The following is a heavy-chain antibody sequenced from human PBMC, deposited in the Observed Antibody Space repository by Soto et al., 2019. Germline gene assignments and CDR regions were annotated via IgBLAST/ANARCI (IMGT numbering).Heavy chain of an antibody. CDR3: ASLYYYGSGTPYY. CDR2: IWFDGSHT. V-gene: IGHV3-33*01. Sequence: QVQLVESGGGVVQPGRSLRLSCAASGFSFSTYGMHWVRQAPGKGLQWVAVIWFDGSHTYYAESVKGRFTISRDNSKNTMYLQMDSLRAEDTAVYYCASLYYYGSGTPYYWGQGTLVTVSS. D-gene: IGHD3-10*01. J-gene: IGHJ4*02. CDR1: GFSFSTYG.